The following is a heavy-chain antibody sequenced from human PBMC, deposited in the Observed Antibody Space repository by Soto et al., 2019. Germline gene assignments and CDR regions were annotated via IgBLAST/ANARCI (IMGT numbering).Heavy chain of an antibody. V-gene: IGHV3-23*01. Sequence: EVQLLESGGGLVQPGGSLRLSCAASGFTFSSYAMSWVRQAPGKGLEWVSPKSGSGGSTYYADSVKGRFTITRDNSNSSLYGQVISLRVEDMAFYDCAILHSSWQVDFDYWGQGTLATVSS. D-gene: IGHD6-13*01. CDR3: AILHSSWQVDFDY. J-gene: IGHJ4*02. CDR2: KSGSGGST. CDR1: GFTFSSYA.